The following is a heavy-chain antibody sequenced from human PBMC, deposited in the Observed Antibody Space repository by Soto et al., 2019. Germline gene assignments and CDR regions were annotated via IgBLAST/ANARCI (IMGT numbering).Heavy chain of an antibody. J-gene: IGHJ6*03. CDR1: GGSLSSGNFY. D-gene: IGHD2-2*01. CDR3: AREVPAAMGGVPYYHMDV. Sequence: QVQLQESGPGLVRPSQTLSLTCAVSGGSLSSGNFYWNWIRQHPGKGLEWIGYIYYSGRTYYNPSLNSRVTISVDTSNNQFSLKLGSVTAADTAVYYCAREVPAAMGGVPYYHMDVWGKGTTVTVSS. V-gene: IGHV4-31*11. CDR2: IYYSGRT.